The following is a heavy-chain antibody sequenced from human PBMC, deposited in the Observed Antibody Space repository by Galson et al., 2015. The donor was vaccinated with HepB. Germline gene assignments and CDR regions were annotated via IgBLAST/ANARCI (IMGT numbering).Heavy chain of an antibody. CDR3: TTARYDFWSGYYPYDAFDI. CDR2: IKSKTDGGTT. D-gene: IGHD3-3*01. Sequence: SLRLSCAASGFTFSNAWMNWVRQAPGEGLEWVGRIKSKTDGGTTDYAAPVKGRFTISRDDSKNTLYLQMNSLKTEDTAVYYCTTARYDFWSGYYPYDAFDIWGQGTMVTVSS. J-gene: IGHJ3*02. CDR1: GFTFSNAW. V-gene: IGHV3-15*07.